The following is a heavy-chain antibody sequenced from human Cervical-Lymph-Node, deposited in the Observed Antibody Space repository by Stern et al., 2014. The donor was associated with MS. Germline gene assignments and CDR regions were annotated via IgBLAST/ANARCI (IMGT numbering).Heavy chain of an antibody. D-gene: IGHD3-22*01. CDR3: ARDSSGYYLILDY. Sequence: QVQLQESGPGLVKPSQTLSLTCTVSGCSISSGDYYWSWIRQPPGKGLEWIGYIYYSESTYYTPSLKSRVTISVDTSKNQFSLKLSSVTAADTAVYYCARDSSGYYLILDYWGQGTLVTVSS. V-gene: IGHV4-30-4*01. CDR2: IYYSEST. J-gene: IGHJ4*02. CDR1: GCSISSGDYY.